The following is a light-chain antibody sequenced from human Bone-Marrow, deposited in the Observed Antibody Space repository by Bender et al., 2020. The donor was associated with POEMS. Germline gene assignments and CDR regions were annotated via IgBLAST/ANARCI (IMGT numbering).Light chain of an antibody. CDR3: QAWDTSSVV. V-gene: IGLV3-1*01. Sequence: SYGLTQPPSVSVSPGHTANITCSGDQLGDQYASWYQLKPGQSPVLVIYKDNKRPSGIPELFSDSNSGDIATLTISGTQALDEADYYCQAWDTSSVVFGGGTKLTVL. J-gene: IGLJ2*01. CDR1: QLGDQY. CDR2: KDN.